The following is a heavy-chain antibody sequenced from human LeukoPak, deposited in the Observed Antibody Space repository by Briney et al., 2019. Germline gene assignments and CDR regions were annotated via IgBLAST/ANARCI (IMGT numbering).Heavy chain of an antibody. Sequence: ASVKVSCKASGGTFNNYAISWVRQAPGQGLEWMGGIIPLFGTANYAQKFQVRVTITADESTSTAYMELSSLRSEDTAVYYCARGWPYYYDSSGYRHFDYWGQGTLVTVSS. CDR3: ARGWPYYYDSSGYRHFDY. J-gene: IGHJ4*02. CDR1: GGTFNNYA. D-gene: IGHD3-22*01. V-gene: IGHV1-69*01. CDR2: IIPLFGTA.